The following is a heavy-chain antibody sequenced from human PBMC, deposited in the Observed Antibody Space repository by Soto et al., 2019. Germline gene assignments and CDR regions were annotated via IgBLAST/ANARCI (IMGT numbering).Heavy chain of an antibody. Sequence: TSEPLCHTWRVSGDSITAAYSNSAWILQPPGKGLEWIGPFYYSGTTSQNPPLRSRITISGDTSRNQFSLNLRSVTAADSGVYYCAKLVRDDVRRSDLDHWGQGTLVTVSS. CDR1: GDSITAAYSN. CDR3: AKLVRDDVRRSDLDH. D-gene: IGHD3-10*02. V-gene: IGHV4-39*01. CDR2: FYYSGTT. J-gene: IGHJ4*02.